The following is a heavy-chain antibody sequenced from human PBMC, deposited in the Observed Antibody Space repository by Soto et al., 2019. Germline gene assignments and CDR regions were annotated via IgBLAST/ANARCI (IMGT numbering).Heavy chain of an antibody. J-gene: IGHJ5*02. CDR3: ARGLNPRLWFGELGFDP. D-gene: IGHD3-10*01. CDR2: INHSGST. V-gene: IGHV4-34*01. CDR1: GGSFSCYY. Sequence: SETLSLTCAVYGGSFSCYYWSWIRQPPGKGLEWIGEINHSGSTNYNPSLKSRVTISVDTSKNQFSLKLSSVTAADTAVYYCARGLNPRLWFGELGFDPWGQGTLVTVSS.